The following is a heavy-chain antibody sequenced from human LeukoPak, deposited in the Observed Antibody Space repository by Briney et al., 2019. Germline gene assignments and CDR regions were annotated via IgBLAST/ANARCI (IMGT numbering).Heavy chain of an antibody. Sequence: KASETLSLTCAVCGGSFSGYYWSWIRQPPGKGLEWIGEINHSGSTNYNPSLKSRVTISVDTSKNQFSLKLSSVTAADTAVYYCARGASYYDILTGYYNRYYYYYGMDVWGQGTTVTVSS. CDR1: GGSFSGYY. CDR3: ARGASYYDILTGYYNRYYYYYGMDV. CDR2: INHSGST. D-gene: IGHD3-9*01. V-gene: IGHV4-34*01. J-gene: IGHJ6*02.